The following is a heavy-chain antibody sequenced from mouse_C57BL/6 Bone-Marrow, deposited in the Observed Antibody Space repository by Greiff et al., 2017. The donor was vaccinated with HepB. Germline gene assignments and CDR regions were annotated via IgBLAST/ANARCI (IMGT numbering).Heavy chain of an antibody. CDR3: ARKGLRAWFAY. CDR2: INPNNGGT. J-gene: IGHJ3*01. CDR1: GYTFTDYN. Sequence: EVQLVESGPELVKPGASVKIPCKASGYTFTDYNMDWVKQSHGKSLEWIGDINPNNGGTIYNQKFKGKATLTVDKSSSTAYMELRSLTSEDTAVYYCARKGLRAWFAYWGQGTLVTVSA. V-gene: IGHV1-18*01. D-gene: IGHD2-4*01.